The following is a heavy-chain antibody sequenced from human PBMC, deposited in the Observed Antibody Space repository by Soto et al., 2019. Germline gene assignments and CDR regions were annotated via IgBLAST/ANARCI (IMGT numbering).Heavy chain of an antibody. J-gene: IGHJ5*02. CDR1: GGKFSDYD. Sequence: SETLCVTWTVYGGKFSDYDWSWIRQPPGKGLEWIGEINHSGSTNYNPSLKSRVTISVDTSKNQFSLKLSSVTAADTAVYYCARGKGVAAAGTENTWFDPRGQGTLVTGSS. CDR2: INHSGST. CDR3: ARGKGVAAAGTENTWFDP. V-gene: IGHV4-34*01. D-gene: IGHD6-13*01.